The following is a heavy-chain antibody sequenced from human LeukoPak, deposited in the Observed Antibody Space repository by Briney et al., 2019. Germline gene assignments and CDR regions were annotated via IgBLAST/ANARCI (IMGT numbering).Heavy chain of an antibody. D-gene: IGHD6-13*01. CDR3: ARDGAVPGMFDF. Sequence: SETLSLTCTVSGGSISSSYWSWIRQPPGKGLEWIGYVYCSGSTNYNPSLRSRVTISVDTSKNQFSLKLTSVTAADTAVYYCARDGAVPGMFDFWGQGTLVTVSS. V-gene: IGHV4-59*08. CDR1: GGSISSSY. CDR2: VYCSGST. J-gene: IGHJ4*02.